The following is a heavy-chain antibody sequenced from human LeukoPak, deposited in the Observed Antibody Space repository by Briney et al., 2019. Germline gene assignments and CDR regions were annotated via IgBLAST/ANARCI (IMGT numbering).Heavy chain of an antibody. J-gene: IGHJ5*02. V-gene: IGHV3-23*01. CDR2: ITAIAGDT. CDR3: AKDPMWFGELDWFDP. D-gene: IGHD3-10*01. Sequence: PGGSLRLSCVASGFPFSSYWMTWVRQAPGKGLEWVSLITAIAGDTYYADSVKGRFTISRDNSKNTLYLQMNSLRAEDTAVYYCAKDPMWFGELDWFDPWGQGTLVTVSS. CDR1: GFPFSSYW.